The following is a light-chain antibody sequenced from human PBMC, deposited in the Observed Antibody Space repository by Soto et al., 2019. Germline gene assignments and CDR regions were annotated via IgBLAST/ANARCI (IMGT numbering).Light chain of an antibody. CDR1: TNY. Sequence: QSALTQPRSVSGSPGQSVTISCTEATNYVSWYQQHPGKAPKLLISDVNQRPSGVPDRFSGSKSGRTASLTISGLLAEDEADYYCCSFAGSYTSVVFGPGTKLTVL. CDR2: DVN. V-gene: IGLV2-11*01. CDR3: CSFAGSYTSVV. J-gene: IGLJ1*01.